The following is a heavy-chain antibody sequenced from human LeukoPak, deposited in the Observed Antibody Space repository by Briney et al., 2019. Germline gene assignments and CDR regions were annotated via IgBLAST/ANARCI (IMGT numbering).Heavy chain of an antibody. V-gene: IGHV3-30*04. Sequence: GGSLRLSCVASGFTFSTYAMHWVRQAPGKGLEWVAVKSYDGNNKYYADSVKGRFTISRDNSKNTLYLQMNSLRAEDTAVYYCANSAYTYYYDSSGFNWFDPWGQGTLVTVSS. CDR2: KSYDGNNK. J-gene: IGHJ5*02. CDR1: GFTFSTYA. CDR3: ANSAYTYYYDSSGFNWFDP. D-gene: IGHD3-22*01.